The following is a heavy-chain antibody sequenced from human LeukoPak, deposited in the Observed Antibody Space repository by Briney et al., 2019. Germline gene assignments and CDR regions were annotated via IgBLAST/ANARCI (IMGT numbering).Heavy chain of an antibody. Sequence: ASVKVSCKASGFTFTSSAMQWVRQARGQRLEWIGWIVVGSGNTNYAQKFQERVTITRDMSTSTAYMELSSLRSEDTAVYYCAADLFYYDSSTPNWFDPWGQGTLVTVSS. D-gene: IGHD3-22*01. V-gene: IGHV1-58*02. J-gene: IGHJ5*02. CDR3: AADLFYYDSSTPNWFDP. CDR2: IVVGSGNT. CDR1: GFTFTSSA.